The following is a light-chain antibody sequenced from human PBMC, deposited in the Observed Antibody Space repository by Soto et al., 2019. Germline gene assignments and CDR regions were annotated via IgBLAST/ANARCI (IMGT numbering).Light chain of an antibody. CDR3: SSYRSSSTRV. CDR2: DVT. Sequence: QSVLTQPASVSGSPGHSITISCIGTSSDVGGYNYVTWYQQHPGKAPKLMIYDVTNRPSGVSNRFSGSKSGNTASLTISGLQAEDEADYYCSSYRSSSTRVFGTGTKVTVL. V-gene: IGLV2-14*01. CDR1: SSDVGGYNY. J-gene: IGLJ1*01.